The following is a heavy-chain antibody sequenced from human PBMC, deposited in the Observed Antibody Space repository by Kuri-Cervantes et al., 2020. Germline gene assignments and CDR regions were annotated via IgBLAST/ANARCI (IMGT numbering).Heavy chain of an antibody. CDR2: ITYGGGDFT. V-gene: IGHV3-23*01. D-gene: IGHD6-13*01. J-gene: IGHJ5*02. CDR1: GFTFNDYA. Sequence: GGSLRLSCAASGFTFNDYAMSWVRQAPGKGLEWVSTITYGGGDFTHYADSVRGRFTISRDNSKNTLYLQMNSLRAEDTAVYYCARDALNPGIAAAENWFDPWGQGTLVTVSS. CDR3: ARDALNPGIAAAENWFDP.